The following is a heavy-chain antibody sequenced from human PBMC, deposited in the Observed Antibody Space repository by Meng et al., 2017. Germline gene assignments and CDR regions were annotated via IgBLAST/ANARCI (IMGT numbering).Heavy chain of an antibody. D-gene: IGHD7-27*01. CDR2: IYHSGST. Sequence: QVQRQESVPGLGKPSGTLSLPGAVSGGSISSSNWWSWVRQPPGKGLEWIGEIYHSGSTNYNPSLKSRVTISVDKSKNQFSLKLSSVTAADTAVYYCARIGDWGSTRYFDYWGQGTLVTVSS. CDR1: GGSISSSNW. J-gene: IGHJ4*02. V-gene: IGHV4-4*02. CDR3: ARIGDWGSTRYFDY.